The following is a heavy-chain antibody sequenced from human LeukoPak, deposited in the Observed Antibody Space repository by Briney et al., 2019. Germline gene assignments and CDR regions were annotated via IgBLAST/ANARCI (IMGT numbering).Heavy chain of an antibody. V-gene: IGHV4-59*08. D-gene: IGHD2-8*02. CDR1: GGSFSGYY. CDR2: ISDIGGI. Sequence: SETLPLTCAVYGGSFSGYYWSWIRQPPGKGLEWIAYISDIGGINYNPSLKSRVTISLDTSKNQFSLKLSSVTAADTAVYYCAGHHPRNTVDFWGQGTLVTVSS. J-gene: IGHJ4*02. CDR3: AGHHPRNTVDF.